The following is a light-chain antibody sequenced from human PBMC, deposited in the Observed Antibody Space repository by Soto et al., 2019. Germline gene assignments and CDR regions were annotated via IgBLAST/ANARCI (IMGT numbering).Light chain of an antibody. Sequence: EIVFTQSPGTLALSPGERATLSCRASHSVRSSHLAWYQQKPGQAPRLLIYGASSRATGIPDRFSGSGSGTDFTLTISRLEPEDFAVYSCQQYSSSPATFGQGTKVDIK. J-gene: IGKJ1*01. V-gene: IGKV3-20*01. CDR2: GAS. CDR3: QQYSSSPAT. CDR1: HSVRSSH.